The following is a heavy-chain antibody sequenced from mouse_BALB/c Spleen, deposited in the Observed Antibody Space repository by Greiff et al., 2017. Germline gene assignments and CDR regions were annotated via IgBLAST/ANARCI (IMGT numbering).Heavy chain of an antibody. J-gene: IGHJ2*01. V-gene: IGHV5-17*02. Sequence: EVQLVESGGGLVQPGGSRKLSCAASGFTFSSFGMHWVRQAPEKGLEWVAYISSGSSTIYYADTVKGRFTISRDNPKNTLFLQMTSLRSEDTAMYYCASYGNYGNYFDYWGQGTTLTVSS. CDR2: ISSGSSTI. CDR3: ASYGNYGNYFDY. CDR1: GFTFSSFG. D-gene: IGHD2-1*01.